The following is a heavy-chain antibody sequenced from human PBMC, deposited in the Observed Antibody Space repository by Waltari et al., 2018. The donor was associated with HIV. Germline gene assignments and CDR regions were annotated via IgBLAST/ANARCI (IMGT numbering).Heavy chain of an antibody. J-gene: IGHJ6*02. V-gene: IGHV3-33*01. Sequence: QVQLVESGGGVVQPGRSLGPSCAASGFSFNNSGMDWVRQAPGKGLEGVAVIWYDGSKKYYADSAKGRFTISRDNSKNTLYLQINSLRVEDTAVYFCVRTRLGGDGMDVWGQGTTVTVS. CDR1: GFSFNNSG. CDR3: VRTRLGGDGMDV. D-gene: IGHD6-6*01. CDR2: IWYDGSKK.